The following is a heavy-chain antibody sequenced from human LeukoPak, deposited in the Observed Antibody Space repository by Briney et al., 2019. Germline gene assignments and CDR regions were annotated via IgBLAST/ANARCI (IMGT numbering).Heavy chain of an antibody. V-gene: IGHV4-59*08. CDR2: IYYSGST. CDR3: ARHYEQWLHWFDP. D-gene: IGHD6-19*01. J-gene: IGHJ5*02. CDR1: GGSFSGYY. Sequence: SETLSLTCAVYGGSFSGYYWSWIRQPPGKGLEWIGYIYYSGSTNYNPSLKSRVTISVDTSKNQFSLKLSSVTAADTAVYYCARHYEQWLHWFDPWGQGTLVTVS.